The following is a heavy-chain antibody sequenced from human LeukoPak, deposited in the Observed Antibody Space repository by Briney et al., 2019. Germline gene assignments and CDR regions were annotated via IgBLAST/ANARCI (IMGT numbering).Heavy chain of an antibody. V-gene: IGHV4-4*07. Sequence: PSETLSLTCTVSGASVSSYYWSWIRQPAGKGLEWIGRIYTIGSTNYNPSLKSRVTMSVDTSKNQFSLRLSSLSAADTALYYCTRDNGGDWYAFDIWGRGTVVTVSS. CDR1: GASVSSYY. CDR3: TRDNGGDWYAFDI. J-gene: IGHJ3*02. D-gene: IGHD2-21*02. CDR2: IYTIGST.